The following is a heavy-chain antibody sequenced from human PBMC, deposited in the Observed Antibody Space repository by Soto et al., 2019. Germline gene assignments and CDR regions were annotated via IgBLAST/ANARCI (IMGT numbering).Heavy chain of an antibody. J-gene: IGHJ6*02. V-gene: IGHV3-23*01. CDR1: GFPFRTYA. D-gene: IGHD6-13*01. CDR3: AKVDSSSWYYGMDV. Sequence: EVRLLESGGGLVQPGGSLRLSCTASGFPFRTYAMTWVRQAPGKGLEWVSTISDSGGNIYYADSVKGRFTISRDNSKNTLYLQMNSLRAGDTAIFYCAKVDSSSWYYGMDVWGQGTTVTVSS. CDR2: ISDSGGNI.